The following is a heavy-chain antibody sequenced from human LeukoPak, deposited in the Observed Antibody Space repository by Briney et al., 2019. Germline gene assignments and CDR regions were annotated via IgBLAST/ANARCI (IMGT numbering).Heavy chain of an antibody. Sequence: GSLRLSCAASGFTFTTYSMSWVRQAPGKGLEWVSGTSDRGDYTYYADSVKGRFTISRDSSKNTLFLQMNSLRAEDTALYFCARKAQYNGHYPLDYWGQGTLVTVSS. D-gene: IGHD1-7*01. CDR3: ARKAQYNGHYPLDY. CDR2: TSDRGDYT. J-gene: IGHJ4*02. CDR1: GFTFTTYS. V-gene: IGHV3-23*01.